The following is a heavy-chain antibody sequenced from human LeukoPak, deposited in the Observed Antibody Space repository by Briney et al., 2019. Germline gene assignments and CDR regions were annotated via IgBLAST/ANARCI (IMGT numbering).Heavy chain of an antibody. D-gene: IGHD3-10*01. CDR3: ARDLDVSGSYYTDY. V-gene: IGHV1-18*01. Sequence: ASVKVSCKASGYTFTSCGISWVRQAPGQGLEWMGWISAYNGNTNYVQKLQGRVTMTTDTSTSTAYMELRSLRSDDTAVYYCARDLDVSGSYYTDYWGQGTLVTVSS. CDR2: ISAYNGNT. CDR1: GYTFTSCG. J-gene: IGHJ4*02.